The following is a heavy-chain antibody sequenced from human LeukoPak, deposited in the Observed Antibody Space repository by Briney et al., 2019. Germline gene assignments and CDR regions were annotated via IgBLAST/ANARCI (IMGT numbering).Heavy chain of an antibody. V-gene: IGHV4-61*02. CDR2: IYTSGST. Sequence: SQTLSLTCTVSGGSISSGSYYWSWIRQPAGKGLEWIGRIYTSGSTNYNPSLKSRVTISVDTSKNQFSLKLSSVTAADTAVYYCARDYLGYYYYMDVWGKGTTATVSS. CDR1: GGSISSGSYY. CDR3: ARDYLGYYYYMDV. J-gene: IGHJ6*03.